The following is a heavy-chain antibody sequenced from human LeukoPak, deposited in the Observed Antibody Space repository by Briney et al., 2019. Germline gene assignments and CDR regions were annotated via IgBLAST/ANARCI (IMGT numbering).Heavy chain of an antibody. CDR2: ISSSSSTI. Sequence: GGSLRLSCAASGFTFSNYWMSWVRQAPGKGLEWVSYISSSSSTIYYADSVKGRFTISRDNAKNSLYLQMNSLRAEDTAVYYCARPSGSYYGYFDYWGQGTLVTVSS. D-gene: IGHD1-26*01. V-gene: IGHV3-48*01. CDR3: ARPSGSYYGYFDY. CDR1: GFTFSNYW. J-gene: IGHJ4*02.